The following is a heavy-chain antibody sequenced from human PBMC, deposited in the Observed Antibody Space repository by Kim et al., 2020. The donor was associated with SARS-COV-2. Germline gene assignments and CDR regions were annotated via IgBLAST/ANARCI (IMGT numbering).Heavy chain of an antibody. CDR1: GGTFSSYA. J-gene: IGHJ4*02. CDR2: IIPIFGTA. V-gene: IGHV1-69*13. Sequence: SVKVSCKASGGTFSSYAISWVRQAPGQGLEWMGGIIPIFGTANYAQKFQGRVTITADESTSTAYMELSSLRSEDTAVYYCARGGWRTGGRVVVITQLDYWGQGTLVTVSS. CDR3: ARGGWRTGGRVVVITQLDY. D-gene: IGHD3-22*01.